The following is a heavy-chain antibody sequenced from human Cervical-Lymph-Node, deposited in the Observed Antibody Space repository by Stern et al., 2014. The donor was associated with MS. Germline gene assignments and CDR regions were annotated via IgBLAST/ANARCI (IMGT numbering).Heavy chain of an antibody. J-gene: IGHJ4*02. CDR3: ATFIPTSGTFNW. D-gene: IGHD1-1*01. CDR2: ISAHNGNT. Sequence: QLVESGAEVKKPGASVKVSCKASGHTTTSYGITWVRQAPGQGLEWVGWISAHNGNTNYEQKFQGRVTMTTDTSTSTAYMELRSLRSDDTAVYFCATFIPTSGTFNWWGQGTLVTVSS. V-gene: IGHV1-18*01. CDR1: GHTTTSYG.